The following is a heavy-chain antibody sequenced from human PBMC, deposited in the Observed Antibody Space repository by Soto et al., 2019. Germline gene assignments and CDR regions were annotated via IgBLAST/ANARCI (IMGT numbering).Heavy chain of an antibody. D-gene: IGHD3-22*01. CDR3: ARGGIFDSSGDYYFSAFDI. J-gene: IGHJ3*02. CDR1: GYTFTSYA. Sequence: RASVKVSCKASGYTFTSYAMHWVRQAPGQRLEWMGWINAGNGNTKYSQKFQGRVTLTRDTSASTAYMELSSLRSEDTAVYYCARGGIFDSSGDYYFSAFDIWGQGTMVTVSS. V-gene: IGHV1-3*01. CDR2: INAGNGNT.